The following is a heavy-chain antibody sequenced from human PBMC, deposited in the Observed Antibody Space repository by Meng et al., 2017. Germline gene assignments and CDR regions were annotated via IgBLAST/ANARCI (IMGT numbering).Heavy chain of an antibody. V-gene: IGHV1-8*01. D-gene: IGHD6-19*01. CDR3: ARYVAVAGVDY. Sequence: QGQGGESGAEVKKPGAQVKGSCKTSGYNFTSYDSNWVRQGTGQGLEWMEWMNPNSGNTGYAQKFQGRVTMNRNTSISTDYMELSSLRSEDRAVYYCARYVAVAGVDYWGQGTLVTVSS. CDR2: MNPNSGNT. J-gene: IGHJ4*02. CDR1: GYNFTSYD.